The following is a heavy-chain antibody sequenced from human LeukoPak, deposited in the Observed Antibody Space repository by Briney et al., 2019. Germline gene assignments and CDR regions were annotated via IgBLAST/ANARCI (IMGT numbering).Heavy chain of an antibody. CDR3: VKGDPFLSGYFDY. CDR2: ISSDGGST. V-gene: IGHV3-64D*06. Sequence: PGGSLRLSCSASGFTFSRYAMHWVRQAPGKGLEYVSAISSDGGSTYYADSVKGRFTISRDNSKNTLYLQMSSLRAEDTAVYYCVKGDPFLSGYFDYWGQGTLVTVSS. D-gene: IGHD3-3*01. J-gene: IGHJ4*02. CDR1: GFTFSRYA.